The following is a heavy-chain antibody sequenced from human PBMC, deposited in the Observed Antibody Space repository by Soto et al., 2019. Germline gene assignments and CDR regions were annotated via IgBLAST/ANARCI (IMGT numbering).Heavy chain of an antibody. Sequence: KESGHTLVKPTQTLTLTCTFSGFSVGGSGVGVGWIRQPPGKALEWLGVIYWYDDKRYSSSLRNRITLTKDSSRNHVVLTLTNMVPEDAGTYYCAHRPDIVSPEAHGGFDIWGQGTMVTVS. V-gene: IGHV2-5*01. CDR1: GFSVGGSGVG. J-gene: IGHJ3*02. D-gene: IGHD2-15*01. CDR3: AHRPDIVSPEAHGGFDI. CDR2: IYWYDDK.